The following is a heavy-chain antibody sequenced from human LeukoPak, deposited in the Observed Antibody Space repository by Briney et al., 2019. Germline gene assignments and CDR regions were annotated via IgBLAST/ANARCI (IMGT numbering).Heavy chain of an antibody. D-gene: IGHD6-19*01. V-gene: IGHV1-24*01. Sequence: ASVKVSCKVSGYTLTELSMHWVRQAPGKGLEWMGGFDPEDGETIYAQKFQGRVTMTEDTSTDTAYVELSSLRSEDTAVYYCATDPGYSSGWGAFDIWGQGTMVTVSS. CDR3: ATDPGYSSGWGAFDI. CDR1: GYTLTELS. CDR2: FDPEDGET. J-gene: IGHJ3*02.